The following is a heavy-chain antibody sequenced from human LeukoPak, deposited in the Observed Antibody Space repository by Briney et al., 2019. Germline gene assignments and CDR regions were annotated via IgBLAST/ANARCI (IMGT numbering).Heavy chain of an antibody. J-gene: IGHJ6*02. V-gene: IGHV3-66*01. Sequence: GGSLRLSCAASGFTVSNNYMSWVRQAPGKGLEWVSVIYSGGSTYYADSVKGRFTISRDNAKNTLYLQMNNLRAEDTAVYYCAREVRARDLYYYYGMDVWGQGTTVTVSS. CDR2: IYSGGST. CDR3: AREVRARDLYYYYGMDV. D-gene: IGHD2-2*01. CDR1: GFTVSNNY.